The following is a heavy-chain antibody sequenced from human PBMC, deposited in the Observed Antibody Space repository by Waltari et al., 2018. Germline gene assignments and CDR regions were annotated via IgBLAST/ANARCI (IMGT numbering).Heavy chain of an antibody. CDR3: ARVVWDCSSTSCYIPYYYYYYMDV. CDR2: IYTSGST. D-gene: IGHD2-2*02. J-gene: IGHJ6*03. CDR1: GGSISSYY. Sequence: QVQLQESGPGLVKPSETLSLTCTVSGGSISSYYWSWIRQPAGKGLEWIGRIYTSGSTNYNPSLKSRVTMSVDTSKNQFSLKLSSVTAADTAVYYCARVVWDCSSTSCYIPYYYYYYMDVWGKGTTVTISS. V-gene: IGHV4-4*07.